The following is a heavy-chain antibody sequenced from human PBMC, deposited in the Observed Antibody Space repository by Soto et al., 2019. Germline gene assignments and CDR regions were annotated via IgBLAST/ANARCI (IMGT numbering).Heavy chain of an antibody. CDR3: ARDRTGYYDSSGYAQHYYYRMDV. D-gene: IGHD3-22*01. J-gene: IGHJ6*02. V-gene: IGHV3-21*01. CDR2: ISSSSSYI. Sequence: GGSLRLSCAASGFTFSSYSMNWVRQAPGKGLEWVSSISSSSSYIYYADSVKGRFTISRDNAKNSLYLQMNSLRAEDTAVYYCARDRTGYYDSSGYAQHYYYRMDVWGQGTTVTVSS. CDR1: GFTFSSYS.